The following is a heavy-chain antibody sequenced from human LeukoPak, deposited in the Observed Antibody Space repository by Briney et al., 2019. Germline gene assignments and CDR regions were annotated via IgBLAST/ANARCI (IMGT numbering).Heavy chain of an antibody. Sequence: SVKVSCKASGGTFSSYAISWVRQAPGQGLEWMGGIIPIFGTASYAQKFQGRVTITADESTSTAYMELSSLRSEDTAVYYCARAYYGDYGPEDLEEFDPWGQGTLVTVSS. J-gene: IGHJ5*02. CDR1: GGTFSSYA. CDR2: IIPIFGTA. V-gene: IGHV1-69*13. D-gene: IGHD4-17*01. CDR3: ARAYYGDYGPEDLEEFDP.